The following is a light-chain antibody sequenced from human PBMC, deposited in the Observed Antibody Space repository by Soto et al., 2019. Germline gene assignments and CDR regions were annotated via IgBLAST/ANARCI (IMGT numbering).Light chain of an antibody. CDR2: KAS. V-gene: IGKV1-5*03. Sequence: DIQMTQSPSTLSASVGDRVTITCRASQSIRSWLAWYQQKPGKAPKLLMYKASSLQSGVPSRFSGSGSGTEFTLTISGLQPDDFATYYCQQYNTYSITFGQGTRLDIK. CDR1: QSIRSW. J-gene: IGKJ5*01. CDR3: QQYNTYSIT.